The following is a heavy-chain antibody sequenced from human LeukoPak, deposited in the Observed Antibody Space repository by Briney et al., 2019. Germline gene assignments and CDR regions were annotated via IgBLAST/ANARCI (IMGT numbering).Heavy chain of an antibody. D-gene: IGHD3-10*01. CDR3: ARGYYHSGGTRTVFGH. V-gene: IGHV4-59*01. CDR2: IYYTGST. Sequence: SETLSLTCTVSGDSITTYYWSWIRQSPGKGLEWIGHIYYTGSTNYNPSLKSRVTISVDTSKNQFSLRLNSVTDADTAVYYCARGYYHSGGTRTVFGHWGQGALVTVSS. CDR1: GDSITTYY. J-gene: IGHJ4*02.